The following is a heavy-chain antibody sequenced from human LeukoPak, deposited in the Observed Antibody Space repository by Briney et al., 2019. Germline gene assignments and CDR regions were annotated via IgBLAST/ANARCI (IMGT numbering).Heavy chain of an antibody. Sequence: GRSLRLSCAASGFTFSSYGMHWVRQAPGKGLEWVAVISYDGSNKYYADSVKGRFTISRDNSKNTLYLQMNSLRAEDTAVYYCAKPGRGWLQYPPYFDYWGQGTLVTVSS. CDR3: AKPGRGWLQYPPYFDY. CDR2: ISYDGSNK. D-gene: IGHD5-24*01. V-gene: IGHV3-30*18. CDR1: GFTFSSYG. J-gene: IGHJ4*02.